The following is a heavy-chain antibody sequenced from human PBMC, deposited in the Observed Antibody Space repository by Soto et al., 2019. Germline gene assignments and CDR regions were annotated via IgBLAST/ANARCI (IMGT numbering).Heavy chain of an antibody. CDR2: TYYRSKWST. CDR1: VGSVSSKIGA. Sequence: PSPTVSLPCAISVGSVSSKIGAWNWIKQSPSRGLEWLGRTYYRSKWSTDYAVSVKSRITINPDTSKNQFSLHLNSVTPEDTAVYYCTRALRGSYDFWGQGTLVTVSS. D-gene: IGHD1-26*01. CDR3: TRALRGSYDF. J-gene: IGHJ1*01. V-gene: IGHV6-1*01.